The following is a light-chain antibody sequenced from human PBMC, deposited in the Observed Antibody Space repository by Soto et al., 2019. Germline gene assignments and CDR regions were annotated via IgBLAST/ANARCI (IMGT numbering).Light chain of an antibody. V-gene: IGKV3-15*01. CDR3: QQYGSSWWS. J-gene: IGKJ1*01. CDR2: GAS. CDR1: QGVSRK. Sequence: EIVMTQSPATLSVAPGERVTLSCRASQGVSRKLAWYQHKSGQAPRLLISGASTGATGIPARFSGSGSGTEFTLTISSLQSEDFAVYYCQQYGSSWWSFGQGTKVDIK.